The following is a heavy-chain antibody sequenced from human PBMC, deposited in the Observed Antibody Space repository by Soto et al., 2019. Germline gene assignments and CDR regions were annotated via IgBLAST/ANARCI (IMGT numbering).Heavy chain of an antibody. CDR2: IKTQSEGAST. Sequence: EVQLVESGGGLVKPGESLRLSCAASGFSFSSAWMNWVRQAPGKGLELVGRIKTQSEGASTQYPAPVKGRFSISRDHSKNMLSLQLTSLKIEDTAIYYSTTGSYEGFWGQGTLVTVSS. CDR3: TTGSYEGF. CDR1: GFSFSSAW. J-gene: IGHJ4*02. V-gene: IGHV3-15*07. D-gene: IGHD3-3*01.